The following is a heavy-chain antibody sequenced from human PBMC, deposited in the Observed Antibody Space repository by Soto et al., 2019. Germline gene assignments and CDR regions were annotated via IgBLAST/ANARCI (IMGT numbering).Heavy chain of an antibody. J-gene: IGHJ6*02. CDR3: TRGITVIRGVMPPGYSSGMDV. Sequence: QVQLVQSGAEVKKPGSSVKVSCKASGGTFSSYAISWVRQAPGQGREWMGGFNPIFETANYAQKFQGRVTITADESTNTAYMELSSLRSEDTAVYYCTRGITVIRGVMPPGYSSGMDVWGQGTTVAVSS. CDR2: FNPIFETA. CDR1: GGTFSSYA. D-gene: IGHD3-10*01. V-gene: IGHV1-69*01.